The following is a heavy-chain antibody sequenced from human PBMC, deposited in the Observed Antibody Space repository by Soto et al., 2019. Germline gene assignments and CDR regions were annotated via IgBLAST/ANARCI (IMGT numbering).Heavy chain of an antibody. J-gene: IGHJ6*02. D-gene: IGHD2-2*01. CDR2: IIPIFGTA. Sequence: VKVSCKASGGTFSSYAISWVRQAPGQGLEWMGGIIPIFGTANYAQKFQGRVTITADKSTSTAYMELSSLRSEDTAVYYCASALYCSSTSCYHYYYYYYGMDVWGQGTTVTVSS. CDR1: GGTFSSYA. CDR3: ASALYCSSTSCYHYYYYYYGMDV. V-gene: IGHV1-69*13.